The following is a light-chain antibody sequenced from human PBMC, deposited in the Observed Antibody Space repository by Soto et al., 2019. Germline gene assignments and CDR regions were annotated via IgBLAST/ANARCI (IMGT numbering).Light chain of an antibody. J-gene: IGLJ1*01. Sequence: QSVLTQPPSVSGAPGQSVTISCTGSSSNIGAGYEVQWYQKLPGTAPKLLIFGNRNRTSGVPDRFSGSRSGTSASLAITGLQADDEADYYCSSYTSSSTYVFGTGTKVTVL. CDR3: SSYTSSSTYV. V-gene: IGLV1-40*01. CDR2: GNR. CDR1: SSNIGAGYE.